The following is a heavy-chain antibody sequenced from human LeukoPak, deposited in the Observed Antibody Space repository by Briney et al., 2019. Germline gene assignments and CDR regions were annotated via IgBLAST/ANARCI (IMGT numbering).Heavy chain of an antibody. J-gene: IGHJ4*02. CDR1: GGYFSGYY. Sequence: PSETLSLTCAVYGGYFSGYYWSWIRQPPGKGLEWIGEINHSGSTNYNPSLKSRVTISVDTSKNQFSLKLSSVTAADTAVYYCARGRSGDDSSGYYYAPNFDYWGQGTLVTVSS. V-gene: IGHV4-34*01. CDR3: ARGRSGDDSSGYYYAPNFDY. D-gene: IGHD3-22*01. CDR2: INHSGST.